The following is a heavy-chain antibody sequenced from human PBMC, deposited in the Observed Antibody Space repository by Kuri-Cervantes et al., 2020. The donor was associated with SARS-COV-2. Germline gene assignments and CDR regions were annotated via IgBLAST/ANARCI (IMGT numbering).Heavy chain of an antibody. V-gene: IGHV4-34*01. CDR1: GGSFSGYY. D-gene: IGHD3-3*01. Sequence: ESLKISCAVYGGSFSGYYWSWIRQPPGKGLEWIGEINHSGSTNYNPSLKSRVTISVDTSKNQFSLKLSSVTAADTAVYYCARDFSSAETDYWGQGTLVTVSS. J-gene: IGHJ4*02. CDR3: ARDFSSAETDY. CDR2: INHSGST.